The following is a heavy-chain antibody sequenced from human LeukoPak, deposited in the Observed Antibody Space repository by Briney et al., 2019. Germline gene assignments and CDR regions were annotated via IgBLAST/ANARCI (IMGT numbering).Heavy chain of an antibody. Sequence: GGSLRLSCAASGFTFSDYYMSWIRQAPGKGLEWVSSISSSSSYIYYADSVKGRFTISRDNAKNSLYLQMNSLRAEDTAVYYCARVWDVVVVVAATPDYWGQGTLVTVSS. CDR1: GFTFSDYY. CDR3: ARVWDVVVVVAATPDY. D-gene: IGHD2-15*01. CDR2: ISSSSSYI. V-gene: IGHV3-11*06. J-gene: IGHJ4*02.